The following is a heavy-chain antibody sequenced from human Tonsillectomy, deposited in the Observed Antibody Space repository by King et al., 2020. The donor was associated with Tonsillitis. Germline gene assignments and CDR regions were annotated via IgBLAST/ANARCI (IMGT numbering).Heavy chain of an antibody. V-gene: IGHV3-53*01. D-gene: IGHD3-3*01. CDR2: IYSGGST. Sequence: VQLVESGGGLIQPGGSLRLSCAASGLSVSSNYMSWVRQAPGKGLEWVSVIYSGGSTRYADSVKGRITISRDNSKNTLYLQMNSLRAADTAIYYCASDMGDFWGAYSRYWGQGTLVTVSS. CDR3: ASDMGDFWGAYSRY. CDR1: GLSVSSNY. J-gene: IGHJ4*02.